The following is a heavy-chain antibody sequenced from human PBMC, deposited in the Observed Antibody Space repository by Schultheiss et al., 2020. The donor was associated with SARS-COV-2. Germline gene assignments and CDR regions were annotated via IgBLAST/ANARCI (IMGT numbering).Heavy chain of an antibody. CDR2: ISSSGSTI. D-gene: IGHD6-19*01. CDR3: ATSTVAVHSYYYGLDV. V-gene: IGHV3-48*01. Sequence: GGSLRLSCAASGFTVSSNYMSWVRQAPGKGLEWVSYISSSGSTIYYADSVKGRFTISRDNSKNTLYLQMNSLRVEDTAVYYCATSTVAVHSYYYGLDVWGQGTTVTVSS. J-gene: IGHJ6*02. CDR1: GFTVSSNY.